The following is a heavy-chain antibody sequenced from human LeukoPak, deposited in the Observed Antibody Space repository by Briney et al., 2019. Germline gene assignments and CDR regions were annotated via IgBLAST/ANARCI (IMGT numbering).Heavy chain of an antibody. CDR2: INPSGGST. CDR3: ARDFGLVEMATINDY. CDR1: GYTFTSYY. D-gene: IGHD5-24*01. J-gene: IGHJ4*02. V-gene: IGHV1-46*01. Sequence: ASVKVSCKASGYTFTSYYMHWVRQAPGRGLEWMGIINPSGGSTSYAQKFQGRVTMTRDMSTGTVYMELSSLRSEDTAVYYCARDFGLVEMATINDYWGQGTLVTVSS.